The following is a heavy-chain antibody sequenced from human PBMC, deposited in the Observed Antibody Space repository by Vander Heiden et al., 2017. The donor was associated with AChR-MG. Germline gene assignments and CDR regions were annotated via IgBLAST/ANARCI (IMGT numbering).Heavy chain of an antibody. Sequence: QVPLVESGGGVVQPGRSLRLSCAASGFTFSTYAMHWVRQAPGKGLEWVTVISYDDSNKYYADPVKGRFTISRDNSKNTLYLQMNSLRAEDTAVYYCARDKWSWRNFDYWGQGTLVTVSS. V-gene: IGHV3-30-3*01. CDR1: GFTFSTYA. CDR2: ISYDDSNK. CDR3: ARDKWSWRNFDY. J-gene: IGHJ4*02. D-gene: IGHD1-26*01.